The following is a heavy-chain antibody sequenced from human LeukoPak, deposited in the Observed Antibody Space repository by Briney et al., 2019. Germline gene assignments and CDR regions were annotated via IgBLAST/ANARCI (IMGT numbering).Heavy chain of an antibody. V-gene: IGHV3-23*01. CDR1: GFTFSSYA. J-gene: IGHJ4*02. D-gene: IGHD1-26*01. CDR2: VSGSGAIT. CDR3: AASGSSTNLDY. Sequence: HAGGSLRLSCAASGFTFSSYAMSWVRQAPGKGLEWVSTVSGSGAITYYADSVKGRFSISRDNSKNTLYLQMNSLRAEDTAVYYCAASGSSTNLDYWGQGTLVTVSS.